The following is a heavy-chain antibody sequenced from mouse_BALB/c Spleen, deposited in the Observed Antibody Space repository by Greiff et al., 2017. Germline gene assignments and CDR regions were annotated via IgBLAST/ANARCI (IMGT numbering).Heavy chain of an antibody. CDR1: GYTFTSYW. V-gene: IGHV1S22*01. J-gene: IGHJ3*01. Sequence: LQQPGSELVRPGGSVKLSCKASGYTFTSYWMHWVKQRPGQGLEWIGNIYPGSGSTNYDEKFKSKATLTVDTSSSTAYMQLSSLTSEDSAVYYCTRGYGRGLWFAYWGQGTLVTVSA. CDR3: TRGYGRGLWFAY. CDR2: IYPGSGST. D-gene: IGHD1-1*01.